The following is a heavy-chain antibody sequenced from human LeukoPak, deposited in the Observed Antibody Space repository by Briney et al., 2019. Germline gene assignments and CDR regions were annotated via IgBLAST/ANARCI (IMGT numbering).Heavy chain of an antibody. V-gene: IGHV4-61*02. J-gene: IGHJ5*02. CDR1: GASMSSDGYY. D-gene: IGHD2-8*01. Sequence: SETLSLTCNVSGASMSSDGYYWNWIRQPAGKGLEWIGRIYSGGSTNYNPSLKSRVTLSVDTSKNRLSLKLSYVTAADTAVYYCATAGHCANGVCRNWFGPWGQGILVTVSS. CDR2: IYSGGST. CDR3: ATAGHCANGVCRNWFGP.